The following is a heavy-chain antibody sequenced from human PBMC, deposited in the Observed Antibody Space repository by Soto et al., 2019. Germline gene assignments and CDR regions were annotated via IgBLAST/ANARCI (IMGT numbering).Heavy chain of an antibody. CDR2: ISAYNGKT. Sequence: ASVKVSCKASGYTFTSYGISWVRQAPGKGLEWMGWISAYNGKTNYAQKFQGRVTMTTDTSTNTAYMELSSLRSEDTAVYYCATDPRFPRVHAFDIWGQGTMVTVSS. D-gene: IGHD3-3*01. CDR1: GYTFTSYG. J-gene: IGHJ3*02. CDR3: ATDPRFPRVHAFDI. V-gene: IGHV1-18*01.